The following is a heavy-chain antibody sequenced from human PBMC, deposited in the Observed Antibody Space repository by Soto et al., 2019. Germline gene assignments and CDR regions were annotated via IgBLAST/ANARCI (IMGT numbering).Heavy chain of an antibody. V-gene: IGHV4-39*01. Sequence: QLQLQESGPGLVKPSETLSLTCSVSGGSISSSNYYWAWIRQPPGKGLEWIGGIYHTGETYYNPSLTRRVTLSVDPSTNQFPLILNSVAAAASALYFCLSPVLGVGPNVVWGRGALVTVAS. CDR3: LSPVLGVGPNVV. CDR2: IYHTGET. CDR1: GGSISSSNYY. D-gene: IGHD2-8*02. J-gene: IGHJ1*01.